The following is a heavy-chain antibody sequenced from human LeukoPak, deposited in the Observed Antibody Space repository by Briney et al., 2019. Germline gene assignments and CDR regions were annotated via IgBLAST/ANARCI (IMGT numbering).Heavy chain of an antibody. CDR2: ISYDGSNK. V-gene: IGHV3-30*18. Sequence: PGRSLRLSCAASGFSFSTYDMHWVRQAPGKGLEWVAVISYDGSNKYYADSVKGRFTTSRDNSKNTLYLQMNSLRAEDTAVYYCAKDPPSNGWYYFDYWGQGTLVTVSS. D-gene: IGHD6-19*01. CDR3: AKDPPSNGWYYFDY. CDR1: GFSFSTYD. J-gene: IGHJ4*02.